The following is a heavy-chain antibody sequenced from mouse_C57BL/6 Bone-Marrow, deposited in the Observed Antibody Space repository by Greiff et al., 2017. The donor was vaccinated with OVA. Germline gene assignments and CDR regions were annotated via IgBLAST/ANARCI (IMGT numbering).Heavy chain of an antibody. J-gene: IGHJ3*01. CDR3: ARAEYMRVWFAY. D-gene: IGHD1-3*01. Sequence: QVQLQQPGAELVKPGASVKMSCKASGYTFTSYWITWVKQRPGQGLEWIGDIYPGSGSTNYNEKFKSKATLTVDTSSSTAYMQLSSLTSEDSAVYYCARAEYMRVWFAYWGQGTRVTVSA. CDR1: GYTFTSYW. V-gene: IGHV1-55*01. CDR2: IYPGSGST.